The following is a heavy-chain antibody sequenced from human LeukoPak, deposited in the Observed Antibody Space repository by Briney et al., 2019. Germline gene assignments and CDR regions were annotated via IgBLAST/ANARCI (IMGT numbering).Heavy chain of an antibody. CDR3: ARHGYSYGNSFDY. J-gene: IGHJ4*02. D-gene: IGHD5-18*01. Sequence: SETLSLTCAVYGGSISSSSYYWGWIRQPPGKGLEWIGSIYYSGSTYYNPSLKSRVTISVDTSKNQFSLKLSSVTAADTAVYYCARHGYSYGNSFDYWGQGTLVTVSS. CDR1: GGSISSSSYY. V-gene: IGHV4-39*01. CDR2: IYYSGST.